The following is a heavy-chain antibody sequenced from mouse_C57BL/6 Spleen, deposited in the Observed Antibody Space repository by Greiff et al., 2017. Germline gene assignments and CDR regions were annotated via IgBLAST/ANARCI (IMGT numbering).Heavy chain of an antibody. J-gene: IGHJ1*03. CDR3: AKTSGGRYFDV. CDR2: IWSGGST. CDR1: GFSLTSYG. D-gene: IGHD1-1*02. Sequence: LVESGPGLVQPSQSLSITCTVSGFSLTSYGVHWVRQPPGKGLEWLGVIWSGGSTDYNAAFISRLSISKDNSKSQVFFKMNSLQADDTAIYYCAKTSGGRYFDVWGTGTTVTVSS. V-gene: IGHV2-4*01.